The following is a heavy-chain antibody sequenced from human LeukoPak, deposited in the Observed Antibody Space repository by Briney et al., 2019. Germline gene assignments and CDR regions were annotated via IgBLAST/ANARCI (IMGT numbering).Heavy chain of an antibody. CDR2: ISAYNGNT. D-gene: IGHD3-10*01. V-gene: IGHV1-18*01. CDR3: ARRPNYYGSGGYYYMDV. J-gene: IGHJ6*03. Sequence: GASVKVSCKASGYTFTSYGISWVRQAPGQGLEWMGWISAYNGNTNYAQKLQGRVTMTTDTSTSTAYMELRSLRSDVTAVYYCARRPNYYGSGGYYYMDVWGKGTTVTVSS. CDR1: GYTFTSYG.